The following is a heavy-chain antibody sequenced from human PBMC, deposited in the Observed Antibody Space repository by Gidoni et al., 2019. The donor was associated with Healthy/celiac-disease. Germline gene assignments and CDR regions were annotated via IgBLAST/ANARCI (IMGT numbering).Heavy chain of an antibody. CDR3: ARDPFERAAVAGLDY. V-gene: IGHV3-33*01. Sequence: QVQLVEPGGGVVQPGRSLRLSCAASGVTFSSCAMLWVRQAPGTGLAWVGVMWYDRNNKCYVNSVKGRFTISGDNSKNTLYLQMNSLRAEDTAVYYCARDPFERAAVAGLDYWGQGTLVTVSS. D-gene: IGHD6-19*01. CDR1: GVTFSSCA. J-gene: IGHJ4*02. CDR2: MWYDRNNK.